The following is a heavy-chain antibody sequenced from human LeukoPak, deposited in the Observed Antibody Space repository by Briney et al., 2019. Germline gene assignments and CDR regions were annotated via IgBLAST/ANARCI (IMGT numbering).Heavy chain of an antibody. CDR3: AKDGDIAAAGYYFDY. J-gene: IGHJ4*02. V-gene: IGHV3-30*18. Sequence: PGRSLRLSCAASGFTFSSYGMHWVRQAPGKGLEWVAVISYDGSDKYYADSVKGRFTISRDNSKNTLYLQMNSLRAEDTAVYYCAKDGDIAAAGYYFDYWGQGTLVTVSS. D-gene: IGHD6-13*01. CDR1: GFTFSSYG. CDR2: ISYDGSDK.